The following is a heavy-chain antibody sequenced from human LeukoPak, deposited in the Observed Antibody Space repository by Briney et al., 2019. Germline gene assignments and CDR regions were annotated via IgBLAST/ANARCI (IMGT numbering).Heavy chain of an antibody. D-gene: IGHD1-26*01. V-gene: IGHV3-7*01. J-gene: IGHJ3*02. CDR1: GFTFSNFW. CDR2: IKQDGSER. CDR3: ARDRYSGTYLGASDI. Sequence: GGSLRLSCAASGFTFSNFWMSWARQAPGKGLEWVANIKQDGSERYFVDSVKGRFTISRDNAKNSLYLQMSSLRAEDTAVYYCARDRYSGTYLGASDIWGQGTMVTVSS.